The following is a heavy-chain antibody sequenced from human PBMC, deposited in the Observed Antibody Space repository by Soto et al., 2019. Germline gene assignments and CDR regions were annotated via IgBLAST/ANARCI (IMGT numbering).Heavy chain of an antibody. Sequence: PGGSLRLSCAACGFTFSNGCMEWRRQGPRKAREWLARSKSETNGGTTHYPARVRGRFTISTDSSKNTLYLQINTLKTDHTPEHYCTTAHAISSSSGYGSHHFGMDVWGKGNTATVSS. CDR1: GFTFSNGC. CDR2: SKSETNGGTT. D-gene: IGHD6-13*01. V-gene: IGHV3-15*07. J-gene: IGHJ6*04. CDR3: TTAHAISSSSGYGSHHFGMDV.